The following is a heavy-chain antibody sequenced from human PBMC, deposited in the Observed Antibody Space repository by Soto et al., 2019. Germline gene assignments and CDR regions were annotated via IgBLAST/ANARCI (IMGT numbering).Heavy chain of an antibody. Sequence: EVQLVESGGGLVKPGGSLRLSCAVSGFTLNNAWMSWVRQAPGKGLEWVGRIKSKTDGGTTDYAAPVKGRFTISRDDSKKTLYLQVSSLKTEDTAMYYCTIDRREVVPAAIIYYYYYMDVWGKGTTVTVSS. J-gene: IGHJ6*03. D-gene: IGHD2-2*02. CDR3: TIDRREVVPAAIIYYYYYMDV. CDR1: GFTLNNAW. CDR2: IKSKTDGGTT. V-gene: IGHV3-15*01.